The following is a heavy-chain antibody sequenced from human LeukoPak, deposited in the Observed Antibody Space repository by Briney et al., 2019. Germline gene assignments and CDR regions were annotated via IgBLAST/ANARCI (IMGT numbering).Heavy chain of an antibody. Sequence: PGGSLRLSCAASAFTFGNYAMNWVRQAPGKGLEWASGLSGSGASTYYADSVKGRFTISRDNSKNTLYLQMNRLRAGDTAVYYCAKGSDRSGSYYLDYWGQGTLVTVSS. V-gene: IGHV3-23*01. CDR3: AKGSDRSGSYYLDY. J-gene: IGHJ4*02. CDR2: LSGSGAST. D-gene: IGHD3-10*01. CDR1: AFTFGNYA.